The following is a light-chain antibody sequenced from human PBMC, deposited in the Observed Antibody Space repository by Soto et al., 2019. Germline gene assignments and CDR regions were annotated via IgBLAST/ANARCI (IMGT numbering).Light chain of an antibody. J-gene: IGKJ4*01. CDR1: QSVSSF. CDR3: QQRSNWPSGLT. V-gene: IGKV3-11*01. CDR2: DAS. Sequence: EIVLTQSPATLSLSPGERATLSCRASQSVSSFLAWYQQKPGQAPRLLIYDASNRATGIPARFSGSGPGTDFTPTISSLEPEDFAVYYCQQRSNWPSGLTFGGGTKVEIK.